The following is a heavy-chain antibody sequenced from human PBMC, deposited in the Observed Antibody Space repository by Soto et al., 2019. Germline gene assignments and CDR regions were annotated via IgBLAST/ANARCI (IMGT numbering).Heavy chain of an antibody. CDR1: GYTLTELS. CDR2: FDPEDGET. V-gene: IGHV1-24*01. J-gene: IGHJ4*02. Sequence: GASVKVSCKVSGYTLTELSMHWVRQAPGKGLEWMGGFDPEDGETIYAQKFQGRVTMTEDTSTDTAYMELSSLRSEDTAVYYCATMTVAGTIPFVDYWGQGTLVTVSS. CDR3: ATMTVAGTIPFVDY. D-gene: IGHD6-19*01.